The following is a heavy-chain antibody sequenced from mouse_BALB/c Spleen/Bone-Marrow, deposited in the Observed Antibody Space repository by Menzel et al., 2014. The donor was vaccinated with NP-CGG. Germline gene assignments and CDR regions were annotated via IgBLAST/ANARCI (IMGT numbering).Heavy chain of an antibody. V-gene: IGHV7-3*02. D-gene: IGHD2-4*01. CDR3: ARDRGLTYFDY. Sequence: DVTLQESGGGLVQPGDSLRLSCATSGFTFTDYYMNWVRQPPGKALEWLGFIRNKANGYTTEYSASVKGRFTISRDNSQSILYLQMNTLRAEDSATYYCARDRGLTYFDYWGQGTTLTVSS. CDR1: GFTFTDYY. J-gene: IGHJ2*01. CDR2: IRNKANGYTT.